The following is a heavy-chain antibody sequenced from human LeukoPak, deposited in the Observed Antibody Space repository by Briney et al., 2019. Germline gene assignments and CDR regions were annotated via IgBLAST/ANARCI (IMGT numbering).Heavy chain of an antibody. CDR3: AKDSWSGYFYYYYGMDV. V-gene: IGHV3-23*01. Sequence: GGSLRLSCAASGFTFSSYAMSWVRQAPGKGLEGVSAISGSGGSTYYADSVKGRFTISRDNSKNTLYLQMNSLRAEDTAVYYCAKDSWSGYFYYYYGMDVWGQGTTVTVSS. CDR1: GFTFSSYA. D-gene: IGHD3-3*01. CDR2: ISGSGGST. J-gene: IGHJ6*02.